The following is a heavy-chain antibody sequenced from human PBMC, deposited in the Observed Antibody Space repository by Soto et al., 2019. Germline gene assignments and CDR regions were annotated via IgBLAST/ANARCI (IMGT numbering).Heavy chain of an antibody. V-gene: IGHV1-18*04. CDR3: ARGSSGALYDY. J-gene: IGHJ4*02. Sequence: QIHLVQSGAEVRKPGASVNVSCKTSGYIFTNYGVSWVRQAPGEGLEVVGWISGYNGYPKYGQRFQGRVTLSTDTSTTTGYMEVRNLRSDDTAVYYCARGSSGALYDYWGQGTLLTVSS. CDR2: ISGYNGYP. CDR1: GYIFTNYG.